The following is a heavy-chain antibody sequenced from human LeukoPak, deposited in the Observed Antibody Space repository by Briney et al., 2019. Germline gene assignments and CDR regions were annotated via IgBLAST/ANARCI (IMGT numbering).Heavy chain of an antibody. CDR1: GFTVSSNY. D-gene: IGHD6-13*01. Sequence: GGSLRLSCAASGFTVSSNYMSWVRQAPGKGLEWVSVIYSGGSTYYADSVKGRFTISRDNSKNTLYLQMNSLRSEDTAVYYCARDWDIIAAAMGDLDYWGQGTLVTVSS. CDR2: IYSGGST. V-gene: IGHV3-53*05. CDR3: ARDWDIIAAAMGDLDY. J-gene: IGHJ4*02.